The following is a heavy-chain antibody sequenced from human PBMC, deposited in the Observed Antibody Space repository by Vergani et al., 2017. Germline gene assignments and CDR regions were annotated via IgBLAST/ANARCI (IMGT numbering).Heavy chain of an antibody. Sequence: QVQLQQWGAGLLKPSETLSLTCAVYGGSFSGYYWSWIRQPPGKGLEWIGEINHSGSTNYNPSLKSRVTISVDTSKNQFSLKLSSVTAADTAVYYCASTVVAAAKYDYWGQGTLVTVSS. J-gene: IGHJ4*02. V-gene: IGHV4-34*01. CDR3: ASTVVAAAKYDY. CDR1: GGSFSGYY. D-gene: IGHD2-15*01. CDR2: INHSGST.